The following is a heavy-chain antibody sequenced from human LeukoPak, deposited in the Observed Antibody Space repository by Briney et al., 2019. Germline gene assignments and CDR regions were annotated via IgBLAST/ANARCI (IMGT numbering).Heavy chain of an antibody. V-gene: IGHV3-53*01. J-gene: IGHJ4*02. CDR2: IYSGGST. CDR3: ARGSYYYDSSGYLVYFDY. CDR1: GGTFSSYA. Sequence: ASVKVSCKASGGTFSSYAISWVRQAPGKGLEWVSVIYSGGSTYYADSVKGRFTISRDNSKNTLYLQMNSLRAEDTAVYYCARGSYYYDSSGYLVYFDYWGQGTLVTVSS. D-gene: IGHD3-22*01.